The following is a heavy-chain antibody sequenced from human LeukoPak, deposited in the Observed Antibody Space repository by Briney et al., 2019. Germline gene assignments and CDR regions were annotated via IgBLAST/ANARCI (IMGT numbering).Heavy chain of an antibody. Sequence: PGGSLRLSCAASGFTFDDYAMHWVRQAPGKGLEWVSGISYNSGSIRYADSVKGRFTISGDNAKNSLYLQMNSLRAEDTAVYYCAKDLWFGESRPSFDYWGQGTLVTVSS. D-gene: IGHD3-10*01. V-gene: IGHV3-9*01. CDR3: AKDLWFGESRPSFDY. CDR2: ISYNSGSI. CDR1: GFTFDDYA. J-gene: IGHJ4*02.